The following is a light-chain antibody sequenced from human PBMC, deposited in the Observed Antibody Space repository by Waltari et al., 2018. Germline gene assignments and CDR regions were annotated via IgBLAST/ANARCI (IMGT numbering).Light chain of an antibody. CDR2: AAS. Sequence: AIQMTQSPSSLSASVGDRVPIPCRASQGIRNDLNWYQQKPGKAPKLLIYAASILESGVPSRFSGSGSGTDFTLTISSLQPEDFATYYCLQENNYPQTFGQGTKVEIK. CDR1: QGIRND. J-gene: IGKJ1*01. V-gene: IGKV1-6*01. CDR3: LQENNYPQT.